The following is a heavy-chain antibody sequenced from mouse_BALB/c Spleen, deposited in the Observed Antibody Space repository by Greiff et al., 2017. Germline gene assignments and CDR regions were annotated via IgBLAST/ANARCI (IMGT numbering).Heavy chain of an antibody. CDR1: GYSFTSYW. Sequence: QVQLQQSRPQLVRPGASVKISCKASGYSFTSYWMHWVKQRPGQGLEWIGMIDPSDSETRLNQKFKDKATLTVDKSSSTAYMQLSSPTSEDSAVYYCAREGPLDYWGQGTTLTVSS. CDR2: IDPSDSET. CDR3: AREGPLDY. J-gene: IGHJ2*01. V-gene: IGHV1S127*01.